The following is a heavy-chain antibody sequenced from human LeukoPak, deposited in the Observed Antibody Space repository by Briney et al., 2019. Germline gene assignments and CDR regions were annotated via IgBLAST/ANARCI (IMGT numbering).Heavy chain of an antibody. J-gene: IGHJ4*03. Sequence: GGSLRLSCAASGFTFSSYAMHWVRQAPGKGLEWVAVISYDGSNKYYADSVMGRFTISRDNSKNTLYLQMNSLRAEDTAVYYCARDPYYDSSASRFDYWGQGTMVIVSS. D-gene: IGHD3-22*01. V-gene: IGHV3-30*01. CDR3: ARDPYYDSSASRFDY. CDR2: ISYDGSNK. CDR1: GFTFSSYA.